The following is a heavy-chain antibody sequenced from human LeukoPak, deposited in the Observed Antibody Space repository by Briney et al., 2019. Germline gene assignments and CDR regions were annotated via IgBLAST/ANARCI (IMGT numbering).Heavy chain of an antibody. D-gene: IGHD6-13*01. CDR3: ARVFLFYSSSWYKGESYGMDV. J-gene: IGHJ6*02. CDR2: IYSGGST. CDR1: GFTVSSNY. V-gene: IGHV3-53*04. Sequence: PGWSLGLSCAASGFTVSSNYMSWVRQAPGKGLKWVSVIYSGGSTYYAVAVKCRFTISRHNSKNTLYLQMNSLRAEDTAVYYCARVFLFYSSSWYKGESYGMDVWGQGTTVTVSS.